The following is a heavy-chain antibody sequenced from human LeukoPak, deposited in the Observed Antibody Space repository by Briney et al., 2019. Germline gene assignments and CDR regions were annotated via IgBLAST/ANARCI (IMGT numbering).Heavy chain of an antibody. CDR1: GFTFSSYV. Sequence: GGSLRLSCAASGFTFSSYVMNWVRQAPGKGLEWVSGISDSGGSTYYADSVKGRFTISRDNAENTLYLQMNSLRGDDTAVYYCAKDVGKWKSLHFFDYWGQGTLVTVSS. V-gene: IGHV3-23*01. J-gene: IGHJ4*02. CDR3: AKDVGKWKSLHFFDY. D-gene: IGHD1-26*01. CDR2: ISDSGGST.